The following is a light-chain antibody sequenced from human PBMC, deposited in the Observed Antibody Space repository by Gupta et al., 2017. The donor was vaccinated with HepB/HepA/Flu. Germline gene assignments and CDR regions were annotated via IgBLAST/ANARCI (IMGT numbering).Light chain of an antibody. J-gene: IGKJ2*04. Sequence: DIHLTHSPSSLSASVGDRVTITCRASQSIIHYLNWYQQKPGKAPNLLIYAASSLKSGVPSRFSGSGSGTDFTLTISRLQPEDFATYYCQQSDSTPSSFGQGTKLEIK. CDR3: QQSDSTPSS. V-gene: IGKV1-39*01. CDR2: AAS. CDR1: QSIIHY.